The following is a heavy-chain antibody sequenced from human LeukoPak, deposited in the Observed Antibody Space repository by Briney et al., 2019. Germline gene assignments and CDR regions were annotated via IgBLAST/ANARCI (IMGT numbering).Heavy chain of an antibody. CDR3: ARHALGASSSPPRGYNWFDP. J-gene: IGHJ5*02. CDR1: GYSFTSYW. V-gene: IGHV5-51*01. CDR2: LSPGDSDT. D-gene: IGHD6-13*01. Sequence: GESLKISCKVSGYSFTSYWIGWVRQMPGKGLEWMGILSPGDSDTRYSPSFQGQVTISADKSISTAYLQWSSLKASDTAMYYCARHALGASSSPPRGYNWFDPWGQGTLVTVSS.